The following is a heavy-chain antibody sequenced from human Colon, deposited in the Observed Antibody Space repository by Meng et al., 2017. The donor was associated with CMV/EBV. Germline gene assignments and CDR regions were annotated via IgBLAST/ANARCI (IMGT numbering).Heavy chain of an antibody. Sequence: SCAASGFTFSSHEMNWVRQAPGKGLEWISYISRSGDIIYSADSVKGRFTISRDNANNSLYLQMNSLRAEDTAVYYCARGWPPDYWGQGTLVTVSS. CDR3: ARGWPPDY. J-gene: IGHJ4*02. D-gene: IGHD6-13*01. CDR2: ISRSGDII. V-gene: IGHV3-48*03. CDR1: GFTFSSHE.